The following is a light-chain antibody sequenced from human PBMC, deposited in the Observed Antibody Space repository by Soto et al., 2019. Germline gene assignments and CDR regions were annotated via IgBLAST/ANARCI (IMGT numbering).Light chain of an antibody. CDR1: QSVSSY. J-gene: IGKJ1*01. V-gene: IGKV3-11*01. Sequence: EIVLTQSPATLSLSPGERATLSCRASQSVSSYLAWYQQKPGQAPRLLIYDASNRATGIPARFSGSGSGTDFTFAISTLEPEDFAVYYSQQRSNWPPWTFGQGTKVEIE. CDR2: DAS. CDR3: QQRSNWPPWT.